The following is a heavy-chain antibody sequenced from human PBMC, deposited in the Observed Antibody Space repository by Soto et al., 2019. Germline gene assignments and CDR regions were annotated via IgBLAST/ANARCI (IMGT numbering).Heavy chain of an antibody. CDR2: ISGSGVIT. CDR1: GFTYSSYA. CDR3: ANAPCIAVAGTGDP. J-gene: IGHJ5*02. D-gene: IGHD6-19*01. V-gene: IGHV3-23*01. Sequence: GASLTLSCAASGFTYSSYALRRVRQAPWKGLEWFSAISGSGVITYYADSVKGRFTISRDITKHPLYLQVNSLRAEDTAVYYYANAPCIAVAGTGDPWGQATLVTVYS.